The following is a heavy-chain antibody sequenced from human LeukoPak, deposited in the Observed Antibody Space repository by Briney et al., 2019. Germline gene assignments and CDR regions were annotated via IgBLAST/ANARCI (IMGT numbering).Heavy chain of an antibody. Sequence: GGSLRLSCAASGFTVSSNYMSWVRQAPGKGLEWVSVIYSGGSTYYADSVKGRFTISRDNSKNTLYLQMNSLRAEDTAVYYCARAYSGYDCFDYWGQGTLVTVSS. D-gene: IGHD5-12*01. J-gene: IGHJ4*02. CDR2: IYSGGST. CDR1: GFTVSSNY. V-gene: IGHV3-66*01. CDR3: ARAYSGYDCFDY.